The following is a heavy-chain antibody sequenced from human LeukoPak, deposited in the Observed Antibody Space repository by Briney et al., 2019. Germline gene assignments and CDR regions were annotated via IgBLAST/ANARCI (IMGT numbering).Heavy chain of an antibody. D-gene: IGHD3-9*01. CDR3: AKALEYYDILTGIPGYYFDY. J-gene: IGHJ4*02. Sequence: GGSLRLSCAASGFTFSSYAMSWVRQAPGKGLEWVSAISGSGGSTYYADSVKGRFTISRDNSKNTLYLQMNSLRAEDTAVYYCAKALEYYDILTGIPGYYFDYWGQGTLVTVSS. CDR1: GFTFSSYA. CDR2: ISGSGGST. V-gene: IGHV3-23*01.